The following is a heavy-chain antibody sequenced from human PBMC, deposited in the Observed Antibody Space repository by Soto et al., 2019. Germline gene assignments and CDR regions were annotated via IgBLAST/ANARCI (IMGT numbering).Heavy chain of an antibody. Sequence: SETLSLTCTVSGGSISNYYWSWIRQPPGGGLEWIGYIYYSGSTNYNPALKSRLTISVGTSRKEFSLRLTSVTAADSAVYYCARDPGGRFDSWGQGTLVTVSS. D-gene: IGHD1-26*01. CDR3: ARDPGGRFDS. CDR1: GGSISNYY. CDR2: IYYSGST. J-gene: IGHJ4*02. V-gene: IGHV4-59*01.